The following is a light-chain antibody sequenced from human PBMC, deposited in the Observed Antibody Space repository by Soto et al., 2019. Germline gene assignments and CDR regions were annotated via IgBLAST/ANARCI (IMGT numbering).Light chain of an antibody. J-gene: IGLJ1*01. V-gene: IGLV2-8*01. Sequence: QSALTQPPSPSGSPGQSVTISCTGTSSDVGGYNYVSWYQQHPGKAPKLMIYEVIKRPSGVPDRFSGSRSGNTASLTVSGLQAEDEADYYCSSYAGNHNFVFGTGTKVTVL. CDR3: SSYAGNHNFV. CDR1: SSDVGGYNY. CDR2: EVI.